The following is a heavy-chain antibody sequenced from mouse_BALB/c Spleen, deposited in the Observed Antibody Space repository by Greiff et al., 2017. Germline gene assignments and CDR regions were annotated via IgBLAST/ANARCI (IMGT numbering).Heavy chain of an antibody. CDR2: ISDGGSYT. Sequence: EVKVVESGGGLVKPGGSLKLSCAASGFTFSDYYMYWVRQTPEKRLEWVATISDGGSYTYYPDSVKGRFTISRDNAKNNLYLQMSSLKSEDTAMYYCARNWDGSMDYWGQGTSVTVSS. V-gene: IGHV5-4*02. D-gene: IGHD4-1*01. CDR1: GFTFSDYY. J-gene: IGHJ4*01. CDR3: ARNWDGSMDY.